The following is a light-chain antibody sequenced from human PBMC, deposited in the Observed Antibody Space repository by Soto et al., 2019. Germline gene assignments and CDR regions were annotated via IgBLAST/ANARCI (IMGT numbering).Light chain of an antibody. V-gene: IGKV1-27*01. CDR3: QKYNSAPWT. Sequence: DIQMTQSPSSLSASVGDRVTITCRARQGISNYLAGYQQKPGKVPKLLIYAASTLQSGVPSRFSGSGSVTDFTLTISSLQPEDVATYYCQKYNSAPWTFGQGTKVEIK. CDR2: AAS. CDR1: QGISNY. J-gene: IGKJ1*01.